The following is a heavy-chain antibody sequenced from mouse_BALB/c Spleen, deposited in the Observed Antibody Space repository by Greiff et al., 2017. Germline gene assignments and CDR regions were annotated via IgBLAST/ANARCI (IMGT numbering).Heavy chain of an antibody. J-gene: IGHJ1*01. D-gene: IGHD2-1*01. CDR3: ARGNGNSLLYKYFDV. V-gene: IGHV3-2*02. Sequence: VQLQQSGPGLVKPSQSLSLTCTVTGYSITSDYAWNWIRQFPGNKLEWMGYISYSGSTSYNPSLKSRISITRDTSKNQFFLQLNSVTTEDTATYYCARGNGNSLLYKYFDVWGAGTTVTVSS. CDR1: GYSITSDYA. CDR2: ISYSGST.